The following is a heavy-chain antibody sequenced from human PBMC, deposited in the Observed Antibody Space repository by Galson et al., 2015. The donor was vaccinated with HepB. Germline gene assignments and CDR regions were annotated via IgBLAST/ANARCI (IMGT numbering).Heavy chain of an antibody. D-gene: IGHD3-10*01. CDR2: ISYDGSNK. CDR3: ATREFGELLYSYFDY. CDR1: GFTFSSYA. V-gene: IGHV3-30*04. Sequence: SLRLSCAASGFTFSSYAMHWVRQAPGKGLEWVAVISYDGSNKYYADSVKGRFTISRDNSKNTLYLQMNSLRAEDTAVYYCATREFGELLYSYFDYWGQGTLVTVSS. J-gene: IGHJ4*02.